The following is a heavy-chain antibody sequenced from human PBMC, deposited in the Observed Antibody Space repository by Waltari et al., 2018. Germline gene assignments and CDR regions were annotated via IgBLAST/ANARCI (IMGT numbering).Heavy chain of an antibody. CDR2: ISGSGGST. D-gene: IGHD2-2*01. J-gene: IGHJ4*02. V-gene: IGHV3-23*01. CDR1: GFTFSSYA. CDR3: AKDLSKYQLPYYFDY. Sequence: EVQLLESGGGLVQPGGSLRLSCAASGFTFSSYAMSWVRQAPGKGLEWVSAISGSGGSTYYADSVKGLFTISRDNSKNTLYLQMNSLRAEDTAVYYCAKDLSKYQLPYYFDYWGQGTLVTVSS.